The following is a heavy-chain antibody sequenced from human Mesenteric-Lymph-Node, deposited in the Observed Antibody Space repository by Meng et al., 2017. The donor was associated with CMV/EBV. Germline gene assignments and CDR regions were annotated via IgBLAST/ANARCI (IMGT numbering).Heavy chain of an antibody. CDR3: ARTNNWGFDY. J-gene: IGHJ4*02. D-gene: IGHD3-16*01. CDR1: GYTFSSYA. Sequence: QVQLVQSGAEVKKPGAPAKVSCKASGYTFSSYAMNWVRQAPGQRLEWMGWINIVEDKTKTSQNFQGRVTLTRDTSANTAYMELSSLRSDDTAVYYCARTNNWGFDYWGQGTLVTVSS. CDR2: INIVEDKT. V-gene: IGHV1-3*04.